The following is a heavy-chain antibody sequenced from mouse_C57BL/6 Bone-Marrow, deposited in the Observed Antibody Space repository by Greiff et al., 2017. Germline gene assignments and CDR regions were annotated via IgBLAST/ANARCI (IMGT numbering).Heavy chain of an antibody. CDR1: GFNIKDDY. CDR3: TLLLEDY. CDR2: IDPENGDT. D-gene: IGHD1-1*01. Sequence: VQLQQSGAELVRPGASVKLSCTASGFNIKDDYMHWVKQRPEQGLEWIGWIDPENGDTEYASKFQGKATITADTSSNTAYLQLSSLTAEDTAVYYCTLLLEDYWGQGTSVTVSS. V-gene: IGHV14-4*01. J-gene: IGHJ4*01.